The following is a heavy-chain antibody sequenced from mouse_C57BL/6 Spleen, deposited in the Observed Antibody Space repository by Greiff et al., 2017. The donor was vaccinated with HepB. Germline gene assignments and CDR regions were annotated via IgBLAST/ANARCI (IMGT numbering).Heavy chain of an antibody. CDR3: ASGGYGSFLAMDY. D-gene: IGHD1-1*01. Sequence: QVQLQQPGAELVMPGASVKLSCKASGYTFTSYWMHWVKQRPGQGLEWIGEIDPSDSYTNYNQKFKGKSTLTVDKSSSTAYMQLSSLTSEDSAVYYCASGGYGSFLAMDYWGQGTSVTVSS. CDR1: GYTFTSYW. CDR2: IDPSDSYT. V-gene: IGHV1-69*01. J-gene: IGHJ4*01.